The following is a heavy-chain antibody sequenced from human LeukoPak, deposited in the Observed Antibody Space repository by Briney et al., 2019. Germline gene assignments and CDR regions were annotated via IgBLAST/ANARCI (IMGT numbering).Heavy chain of an antibody. V-gene: IGHV1-2*02. CDR3: ARHPGKVTNDWYFDL. Sequence: VASVKVSCKASGYXFTGYYIHWVRQAPGQGLEWMGGINPNSGGTNYAQKFQGRVTMTRGTSITTAYMELSRLSSDDTAVYYCARHPGKVTNDWYFDLWGRGTLVTVSS. CDR2: INPNSGGT. J-gene: IGHJ2*01. CDR1: GYXFTGYY. D-gene: IGHD4-23*01.